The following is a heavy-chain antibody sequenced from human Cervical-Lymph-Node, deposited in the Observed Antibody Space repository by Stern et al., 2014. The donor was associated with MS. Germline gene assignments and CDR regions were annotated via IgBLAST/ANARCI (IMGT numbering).Heavy chain of an antibody. D-gene: IGHD3-10*01. CDR1: GGTFSSYA. CDR2: IIPMSGNM. V-gene: IGHV1-69*01. J-gene: IGHJ6*02. CDR3: ASSYTGGDNAMHFYGMDV. Sequence: VQLVESGAEVKKPGSSVKVSCKASGGTFSSYAFSWVRQAPGQGLEWMGGIIPMSGNMNSAQKIAGRVHLIADASTSPAYMELSRLRSEDAAVYYCASSYTGGDNAMHFYGMDVWGQGTTVTVSS.